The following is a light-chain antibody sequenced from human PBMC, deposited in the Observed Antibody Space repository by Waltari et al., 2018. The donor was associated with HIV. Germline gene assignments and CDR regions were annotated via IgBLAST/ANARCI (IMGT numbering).Light chain of an antibody. J-gene: IGKJ2*01. Sequence: DIVMTQSPDSLVVSLGERATINCKSSQNILYSSNNKNYLAWYQQKPGQPPKLLIYWASTREFGVPDRFSGSGSGTDFTLTVSSLQAEDVAVYYCQQYYTTPHTFGQGTNLEIK. CDR1: QNILYSSNNKNY. V-gene: IGKV4-1*01. CDR3: QQYYTTPHT. CDR2: WAS.